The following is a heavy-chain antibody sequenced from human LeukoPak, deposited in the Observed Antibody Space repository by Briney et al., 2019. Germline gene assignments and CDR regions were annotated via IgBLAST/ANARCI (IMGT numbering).Heavy chain of an antibody. CDR1: GGSISSYY. CDR2: IYYSGST. J-gene: IGHJ6*02. Sequence: SETLSLTCTVCGGSISSYYWSWIRQPPGKGLKWIGYIYYSGSTNYNPSLKSRVTISVDTSKNQFSLKLSSVTAADTAVYYCARVATDFWSGYEYYYYYGMDVWGQGTTVTVSS. CDR3: ARVATDFWSGYEYYYYYGMDV. D-gene: IGHD3-3*01. V-gene: IGHV4-59*01.